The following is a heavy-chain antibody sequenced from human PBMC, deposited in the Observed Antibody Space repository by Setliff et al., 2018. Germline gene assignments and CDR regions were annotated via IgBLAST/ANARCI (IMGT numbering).Heavy chain of an antibody. CDR1: GGSLRDSAIF. Sequence: SETLSLTCTVSGGSLRDSAIFWGWIRQPPGKGLEWIGSTYYSGDAYYNPSLKSRVTISVDTSKNQLSLKLSSVTAADTAVYYCAKVPITKVYFYMDVWGKGTTVTSP. V-gene: IGHV4-39*01. D-gene: IGHD3-10*01. CDR2: TYYSGDA. CDR3: AKVPITKVYFYMDV. J-gene: IGHJ6*03.